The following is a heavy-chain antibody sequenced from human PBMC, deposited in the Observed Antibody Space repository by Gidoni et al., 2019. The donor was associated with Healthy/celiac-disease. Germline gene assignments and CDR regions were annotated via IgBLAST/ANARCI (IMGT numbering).Heavy chain of an antibody. CDR2: ISSSSSYI. V-gene: IGHV3-21*01. CDR3: ARGVYCTGGVCYVDDVLDY. CDR1: GFTFSSSS. J-gene: IGHJ4*02. D-gene: IGHD2-8*02. Sequence: EVQLVESGGGLVKPGGSLRLSCAASGFTFSSSSMNWVRQAPGKGLEWVSSISSSSSYIYYADSVKGRFTISRDNAKNSLYLQMNSLRAEDTAVYYCARGVYCTGGVCYVDDVLDYWGQGTLVTVSS.